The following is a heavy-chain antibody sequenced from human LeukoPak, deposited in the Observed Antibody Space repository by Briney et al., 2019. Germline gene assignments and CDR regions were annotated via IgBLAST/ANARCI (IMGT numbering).Heavy chain of an antibody. CDR1: GLTFSSYS. Sequence: TGGSLRLSCAASGLTFSSYSMNWVRQAPGKGLEWVSSISSSSYIYYADSVKGRFTISRDNAKNSLYLQMNSLRAEDTAVYYCARDREKRYCSSTSCYNWSYWGQGTLVTVSS. J-gene: IGHJ4*02. CDR3: ARDREKRYCSSTSCYNWSY. CDR2: ISSSSYI. V-gene: IGHV3-21*01. D-gene: IGHD2-2*02.